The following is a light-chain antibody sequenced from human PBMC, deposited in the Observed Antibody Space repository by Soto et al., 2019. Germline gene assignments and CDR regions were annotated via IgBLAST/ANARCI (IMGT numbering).Light chain of an antibody. CDR2: DAS. CDR1: QRVGSS. Sequence: EIGLTQSRATLAVSTVERATXSCRVSQRVGSSLAGYQQKPGHAPRLLIYDASNRGTGIPARFSDSGSGTDFTLTISRLEPEDFAVYYCHQYENYPQTFSQGTEVDIK. V-gene: IGKV3-11*01. J-gene: IGKJ1*01. CDR3: HQYENYPQT.